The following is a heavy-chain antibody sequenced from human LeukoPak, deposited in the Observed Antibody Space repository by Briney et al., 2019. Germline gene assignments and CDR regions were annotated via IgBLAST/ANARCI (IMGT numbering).Heavy chain of an antibody. CDR3: AKKLTGSVWFGELPAY. D-gene: IGHD3-10*01. CDR2: IRYDGIHK. Sequence: GGCLRLSCAASAFTFSSYGMHWVRQARGKGPEWLSFIRYDGIHKYYGDSVEGRFTISRDNSNNTLYLQMNSLRPEDTAVYYGAKKLTGSVWFGELPAYWSQGSLVTVSS. CDR1: AFTFSSYG. V-gene: IGHV3-30*02. J-gene: IGHJ4*02.